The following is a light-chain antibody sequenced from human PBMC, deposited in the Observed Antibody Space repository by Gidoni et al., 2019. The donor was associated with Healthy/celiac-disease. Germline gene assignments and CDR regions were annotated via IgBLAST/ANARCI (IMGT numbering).Light chain of an antibody. CDR1: SSDVGGYNY. Sequence: QSALTQPASVSGSPGQSITISCTGTSSDVGGYNYVSWYHQHPGKAPKLMIYEVSTRPSGVSNRFSGSKSGKTASLTISGLQAEDDADYYCSSYTSSSTPGFGGGTKLTVL. J-gene: IGLJ2*01. CDR3: SSYTSSSTPG. CDR2: EVS. V-gene: IGLV2-14*01.